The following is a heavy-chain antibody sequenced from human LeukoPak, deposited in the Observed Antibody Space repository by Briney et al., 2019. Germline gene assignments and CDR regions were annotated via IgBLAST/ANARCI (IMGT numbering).Heavy chain of an antibody. CDR3: AKEINWNVPSGENWFDP. J-gene: IGHJ5*02. Sequence: AGGSLRLSCAASGFTFSSYGMHWVRQAPGKGLEWVSAISGSGGSTYYADSVKGRFTISRDNSKNTLYLQMNSLRAEDTAVYYCAKEINWNVPSGENWFDPWGQGTLVTVSS. D-gene: IGHD1-1*01. CDR2: ISGSGGST. V-gene: IGHV3-23*01. CDR1: GFTFSSYG.